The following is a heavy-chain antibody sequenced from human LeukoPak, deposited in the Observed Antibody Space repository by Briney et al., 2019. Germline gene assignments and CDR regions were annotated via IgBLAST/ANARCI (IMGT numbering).Heavy chain of an antibody. D-gene: IGHD3-22*01. J-gene: IGHJ4*02. CDR1: GGSISSSTYY. Sequence: PLETLSLTCTVSGGSISSSTYYWGWIRQPPRKGLEWIARIYFSGTTYYNPSLKSRVTISVDTSKNQFSLKLSSVTAADTAVYYCARLVSRGSSGYDQFDYWGQGTLVTVSS. CDR2: IYFSGTT. CDR3: ARLVSRGSSGYDQFDY. V-gene: IGHV4-39*01.